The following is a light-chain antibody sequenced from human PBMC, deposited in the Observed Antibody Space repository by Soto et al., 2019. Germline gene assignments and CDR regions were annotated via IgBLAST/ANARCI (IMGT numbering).Light chain of an antibody. J-gene: IGKJ1*01. Sequence: EIVMTQSPATLSVSPGERATLSCRASQSVTGNLAWYQQKHGQAPRLLIYGASTRPTGIPARVSGSGSGTAFTLTISSLQAEDFAVYYCQQYDNWPPLTFGQGTKVEIK. V-gene: IGKV3-15*01. CDR2: GAS. CDR1: QSVTGN. CDR3: QQYDNWPPLT.